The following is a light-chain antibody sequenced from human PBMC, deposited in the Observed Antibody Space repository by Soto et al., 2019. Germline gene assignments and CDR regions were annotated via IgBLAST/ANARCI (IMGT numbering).Light chain of an antibody. CDR2: AAS. CDR1: QDISNY. V-gene: IGKV1-39*01. J-gene: IGKJ1*01. CDR3: QQSYTTPQSWT. Sequence: HMTQSPSTLSASVGDGVTITCQASQDISNYLNWYQQKQGKAPKLLIYAASTLQSGVPSGFSGSGSGTDSALTISSLQPEDFATYFCQQSYTTPQSWTFGQGTKVDIK.